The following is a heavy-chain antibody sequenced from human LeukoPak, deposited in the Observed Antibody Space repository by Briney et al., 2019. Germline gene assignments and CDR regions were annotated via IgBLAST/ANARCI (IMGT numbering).Heavy chain of an antibody. V-gene: IGHV1-69*10. CDR2: FIPVLGTA. CDR1: GGTFSDYA. Sequence: GASVKFSCKASGGTFSDYALNWVRQAPGQGLEWMGVFIPVLGTANSTQNFQDRVTITADISTNTVYMELSSLRSEDTAVYFCAGIPVFGVVLHQEPVWGKGTTVTVSS. J-gene: IGHJ6*04. CDR3: AGIPVFGVVLHQEPV. D-gene: IGHD3-3*01.